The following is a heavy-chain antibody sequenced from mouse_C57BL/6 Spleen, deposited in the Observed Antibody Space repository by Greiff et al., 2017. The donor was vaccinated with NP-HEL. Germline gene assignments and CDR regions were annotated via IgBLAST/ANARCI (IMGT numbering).Heavy chain of an antibody. V-gene: IGHV2-2*01. Sequence: QVQLKQSGPGLVQPSQSLSITCTVSGFSLTSYGVHWVRQSPGKGLEWLGVIWSGGSTDYNAAFISRLSIRKDNSKSQVFCKMNSLQADDTDIKYRARKEREGYFDYWGQGTTLTVSS. CDR3: ARKEREGYFDY. CDR1: GFSLTSYG. J-gene: IGHJ2*01. CDR2: IWSGGST.